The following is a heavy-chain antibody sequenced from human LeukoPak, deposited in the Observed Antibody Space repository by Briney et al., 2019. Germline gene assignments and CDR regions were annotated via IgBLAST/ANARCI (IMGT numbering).Heavy chain of an antibody. V-gene: IGHV4-34*01. CDR1: GGSFSGYY. CDR3: ARAPGGFDY. Sequence: SETLSLTCAVYGGSFSGYYWSWIRQPPGKGLEWIGEINHSGSTNYNPSLKSRVTISVDTSKNQFSLKLSSVTAADTAVCYCARAPGGFDYWGQGTLVTVSS. D-gene: IGHD3-10*01. J-gene: IGHJ4*02. CDR2: INHSGST.